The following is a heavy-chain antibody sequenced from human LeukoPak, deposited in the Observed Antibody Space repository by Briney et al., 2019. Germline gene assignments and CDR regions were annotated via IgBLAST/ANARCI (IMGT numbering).Heavy chain of an antibody. V-gene: IGHV1-3*01. J-gene: IGHJ6*04. CDR1: GYALSPYA. Sequence: ASVRVSCKASGYALSPYAMHWVRQAPGHSLECVGWINADNGNTEYAQKLQDRVTITRDTSASTADMELSSLRSEDTAVYYCARASIVATRYYFYGMDVWGKGTTVIVSS. CDR2: INADNGNT. D-gene: IGHD5-12*01. CDR3: ARASIVATRYYFYGMDV.